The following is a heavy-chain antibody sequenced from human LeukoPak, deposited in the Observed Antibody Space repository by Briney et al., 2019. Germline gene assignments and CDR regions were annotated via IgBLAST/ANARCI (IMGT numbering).Heavy chain of an antibody. V-gene: IGHV1-3*01. CDR3: ARAGRDIVVVPAAAPYYMDV. Sequence: ASVKVSCKASGYTFTSYAIHWVRQAPGQRLEWMGWINGGNANTKYSQKFQGRVTITRDTSASTAYMEVRSLRSDDTAVYYCARAGRDIVVVPAAAPYYMDVWGKGTTVTVSS. CDR2: INGGNANT. J-gene: IGHJ6*03. CDR1: GYTFTSYA. D-gene: IGHD2-2*01.